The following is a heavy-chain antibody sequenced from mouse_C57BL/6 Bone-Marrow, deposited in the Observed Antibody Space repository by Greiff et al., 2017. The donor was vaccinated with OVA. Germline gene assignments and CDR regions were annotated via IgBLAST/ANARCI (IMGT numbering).Heavy chain of an antibody. D-gene: IGHD2-4*01. J-gene: IGHJ4*01. CDR2: IDPSDSYT. CDR3: ARWYDYDVGDYAMDY. CDR1: GYTFTSYW. V-gene: IGHV1-69*01. Sequence: QVQLQQPGAELVMPGASVKLSCKASGYTFTSYWMHWVKQRPGQGLEWIGEIDPSDSYTNYNQKFKGKSTLTVDKSSSTAYMQLSSLTSEDSAVYDGARWYDYDVGDYAMDYWGQGTSVTVSS.